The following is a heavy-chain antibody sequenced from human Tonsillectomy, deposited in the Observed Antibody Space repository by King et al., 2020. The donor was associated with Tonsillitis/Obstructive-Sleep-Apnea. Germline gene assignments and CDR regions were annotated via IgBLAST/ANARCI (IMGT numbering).Heavy chain of an antibody. J-gene: IGHJ6*03. CDR3: AAGSSGFLEWLFGPGDYYYYYMDV. Sequence: VQLQESGPGLVKPSETLSLTCTVSGGSVSSGSYYWSWIRQPPGKGLEWIGYVYYSGSTNYNPSPKSRFTISVDTSKNPFSLKLSPVTAADTAVYYCAAGSSGFLEWLFGPGDYYYYYMDVWGKGTTVTVSS. CDR2: VYYSGST. D-gene: IGHD3-3*01. V-gene: IGHV4-61*01. CDR1: GGSVSSGSYY.